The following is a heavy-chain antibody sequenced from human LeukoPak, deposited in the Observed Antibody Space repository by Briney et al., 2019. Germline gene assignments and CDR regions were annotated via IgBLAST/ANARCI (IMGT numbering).Heavy chain of an antibody. CDR1: GFSLSTRGVG. CDR3: AHRRSGWYGDAFDI. D-gene: IGHD6-19*01. J-gene: IGHJ3*02. Sequence: SGPTLVKPTQTLTLTCTFSGFSLSTRGVGVGWIRQPPGKALEWPALIYWDDDKRYSPSLKSRLTITKDTSKNQVVLTMTNMDPVDTATYYCAHRRSGWYGDAFDIWGQGTMVTVSS. CDR2: IYWDDDK. V-gene: IGHV2-5*02.